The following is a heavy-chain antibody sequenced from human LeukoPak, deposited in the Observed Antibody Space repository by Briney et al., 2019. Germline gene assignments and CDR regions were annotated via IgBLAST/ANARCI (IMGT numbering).Heavy chain of an antibody. D-gene: IGHD2-8*01. Sequence: GSLRLSCAASGFTFSSYWMSWVRQAPGKGLEWVANIKQDGSEKYYVDSVKGRFTISRDNTKNSLYLQMNSLRAEDTAVYYCARVFCTNGVCYGDRPIDYWGQGTLVTVSS. CDR3: ARVFCTNGVCYGDRPIDY. J-gene: IGHJ4*02. V-gene: IGHV3-7*01. CDR2: IKQDGSEK. CDR1: GFTFSSYW.